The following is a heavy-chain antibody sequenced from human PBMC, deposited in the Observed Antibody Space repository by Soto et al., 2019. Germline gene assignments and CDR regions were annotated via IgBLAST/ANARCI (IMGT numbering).Heavy chain of an antibody. J-gene: IGHJ6*03. D-gene: IGHD2-8*01. Sequence: PSETLSLTCAVYGGSFSGYCWSWIRQPPGKGLEWIGEINHSGSTNYNPSLKSRVTISVDTSKNQFSLKLSSVTAADTAVYYCASYPSPRVSNPYYYYDMDGWGKWATVTVSS. V-gene: IGHV4-34*01. CDR2: INHSGST. CDR1: GGSFSGYC. CDR3: ASYPSPRVSNPYYYYDMDG.